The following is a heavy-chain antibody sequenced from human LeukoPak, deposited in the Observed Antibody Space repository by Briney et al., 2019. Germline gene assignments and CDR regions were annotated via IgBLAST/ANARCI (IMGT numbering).Heavy chain of an antibody. CDR3: ARGGYSYGYIVGVTAIPYYYMDV. V-gene: IGHV1-46*01. D-gene: IGHD2-21*02. Sequence: ASVKVSCKASGYTFTSYYMHWVRQAPGQGLEWMGIINPSGGSTSYAQKFQGRVTMTRDMSTSTAHMELSSLRSEDTAVYYCARGGYSYGYIVGVTAIPYYYMDVWGKGTTVTISS. J-gene: IGHJ6*03. CDR2: INPSGGST. CDR1: GYTFTSYY.